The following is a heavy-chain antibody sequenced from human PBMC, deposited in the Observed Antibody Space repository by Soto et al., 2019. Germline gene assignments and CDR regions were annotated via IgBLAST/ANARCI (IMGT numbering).Heavy chain of an antibody. CDR3: ATDGSYAQHV. D-gene: IGHD2-2*01. V-gene: IGHV3-74*01. Sequence: GGSLRLSCAASGFTFSNTWMHWVRQAPGKGLVWVSHINSDGTTTTYADPVKGRFTISRDNAKNTVHLQMNSLRAEDTAVYYCATDGSYAQHVWGQGTTVTVSS. CDR2: INSDGTTT. CDR1: GFTFSNTW. J-gene: IGHJ6*02.